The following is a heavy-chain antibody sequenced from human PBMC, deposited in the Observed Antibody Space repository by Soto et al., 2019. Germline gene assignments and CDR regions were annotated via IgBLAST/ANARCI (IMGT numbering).Heavy chain of an antibody. CDR3: ARETPNYDILTGYYEGRWFHP. V-gene: IGHV1-69*08. CDR1: GGTFSSYT. D-gene: IGHD3-9*01. J-gene: IGHJ5*02. CDR2: IIPILGIA. Sequence: QVQLVQSGAAVTKPGSSVKVSCKASGGTFSSYTISWVRQAPGQGLEWMGRIIPILGIANYAQKFQGRVTITADKSTSTAYMKLSSLRSEDTAVYYCARETPNYDILTGYYEGRWFHPWGQGTLVTVSS.